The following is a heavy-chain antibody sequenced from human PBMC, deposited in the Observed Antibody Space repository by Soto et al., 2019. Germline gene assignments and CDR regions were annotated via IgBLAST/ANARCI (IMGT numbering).Heavy chain of an antibody. CDR3: ARDLLLWFGENYYYYGMDV. V-gene: IGHV1-69*12. CDR1: GGTFSSYA. CDR2: IIPIFGTA. Sequence: QVQLVQSGAAVKKPGSSVKVSCKASGGTFSSYAISWVRHAPGQGLEWMGGIIPIFGTANYAQKFQGRVTITADESTSTAYMEQSSLRSEDTAVYYCARDLLLWFGENYYYYGMDVWGQGTTVTVSS. J-gene: IGHJ6*02. D-gene: IGHD3-10*01.